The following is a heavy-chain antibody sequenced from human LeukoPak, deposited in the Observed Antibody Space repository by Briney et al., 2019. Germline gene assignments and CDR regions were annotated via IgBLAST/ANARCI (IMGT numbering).Heavy chain of an antibody. Sequence: SETLSLTCNVSGGSISSYYWSWTRQPPGKGLEWIGYIYYSGSTNYNPSLKSRVTISVDTSKNQFSLKLSSVTAADTAVYYCARESGYLYGMDVWGQGTTVTVSS. CDR1: GGSISSYY. J-gene: IGHJ6*02. D-gene: IGHD1-26*01. V-gene: IGHV4-59*01. CDR3: ARESGYLYGMDV. CDR2: IYYSGST.